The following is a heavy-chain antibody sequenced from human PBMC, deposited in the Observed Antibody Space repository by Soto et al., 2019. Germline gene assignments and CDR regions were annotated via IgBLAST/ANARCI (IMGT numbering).Heavy chain of an antibody. CDR2: IDHSGST. CDR3: ASEWIHGY. CDR1: GGSISSSKW. D-gene: IGHD5-18*01. Sequence: QVQPQESGPGLVKPSGTLSLTCAVSGGSISSSKWWSWVRQPPGKGLEWIGEIDHSGSTNYNPSLKSRVTISVDKSENQVSLKLNSVTAADTAVYYCASEWIHGYWGQGTLVTLSS. V-gene: IGHV4-4*02. J-gene: IGHJ4*02.